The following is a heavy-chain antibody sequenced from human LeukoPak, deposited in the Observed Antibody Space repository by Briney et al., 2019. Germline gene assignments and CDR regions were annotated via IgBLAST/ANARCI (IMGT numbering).Heavy chain of an antibody. J-gene: IGHJ6*02. CDR3: ARGHYGMDV. CDR1: GFTFSDYY. V-gene: IGHV3-11*05. CDR2: TSPSDTYT. Sequence: PGGSLRLSCAASGFTFSDYYMSWIREAPGKELEWVSYTSPSDTYTYYADSVKGRFTISRDNAKNSLYLQMNSLRAEDTAVYYCARGHYGMDVWGQGTTVTVSS.